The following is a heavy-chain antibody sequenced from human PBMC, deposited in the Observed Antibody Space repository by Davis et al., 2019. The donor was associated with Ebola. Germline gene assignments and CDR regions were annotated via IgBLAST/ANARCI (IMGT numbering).Heavy chain of an antibody. CDR2: IYYSGST. CDR1: GGSISSYY. J-gene: IGHJ6*02. V-gene: IGHV4-59*01. CDR3: ARDLWHHYYGMDV. Sequence: SETLSLTCAVSGGSISSYYWSWIRQPPGKGLEWIGYIYYSGSTNYNPSLKSRVTISVDTSKNQFSLKLSSVTAADTAVYYCARDLWHHYYGMDVWGQGTTVTVSS.